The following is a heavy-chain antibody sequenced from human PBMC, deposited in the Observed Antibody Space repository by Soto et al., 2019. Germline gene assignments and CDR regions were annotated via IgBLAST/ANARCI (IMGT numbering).Heavy chain of an antibody. CDR2: IYWDDDK. Sequence: TLSLTCTVSGGSVSSGSYYWSWIRQPPGKALEWLGIIYWDDDKRYSPHLKNRLTITKDTSKNQVVLTMTNMDPVDTATYYCAHSPRPPGYSTSSYDFWGQGLLVTVSS. J-gene: IGHJ4*02. D-gene: IGHD6-6*01. CDR3: AHSPRPPGYSTSSYDF. V-gene: IGHV2-5*08. CDR1: GGSVSSGSYY.